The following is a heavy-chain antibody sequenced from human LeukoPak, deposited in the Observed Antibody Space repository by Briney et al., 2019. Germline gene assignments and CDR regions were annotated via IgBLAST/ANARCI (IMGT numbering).Heavy chain of an antibody. CDR1: GYTFTGCY. CDR2: INPNSGGT. D-gene: IGHD3-22*01. J-gene: IGHJ4*02. Sequence: ASVKVSSKASGYTFTGCYMHWERPAPGQGLEWMGWINPNSGGTNYAQKFQGRVTMTRDTSISTAYVDLSRLRSDDTAVYYCASSYDSSGYDYWGQGTLVTVSS. CDR3: ASSYDSSGYDY. V-gene: IGHV1-2*02.